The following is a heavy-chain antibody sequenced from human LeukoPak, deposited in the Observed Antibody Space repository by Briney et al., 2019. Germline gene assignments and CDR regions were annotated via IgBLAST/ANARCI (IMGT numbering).Heavy chain of an antibody. CDR2: ISSSSTI. CDR3: ARDITMPPYYYYYTDV. J-gene: IGHJ6*03. D-gene: IGHD3-3*01. Sequence: GGSPRLSCAASGFTFSSYSMNWVRQAPGKGLEWVSYISSSSTIYYADSVKGRFTISRDNAKNSLYLQMNSLRAEDTAVYYCARDITMPPYYYYYTDVWGKGTTVTVSS. CDR1: GFTFSSYS. V-gene: IGHV3-48*01.